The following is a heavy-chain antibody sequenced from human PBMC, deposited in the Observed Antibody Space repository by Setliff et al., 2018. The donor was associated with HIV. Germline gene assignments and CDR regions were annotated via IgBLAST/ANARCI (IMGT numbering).Heavy chain of an antibody. Sequence: PGGSLRLSCAASGFTFSNYAMSWVRQAPGEGLEWVSAILSTGERTFYADSVKGRFTISRDNAKNSVYLQMNSLRAEDTAVYYCARDGGSSPSPVSDYYYYYMDVWGKGTTVTVSS. V-gene: IGHV3-23*01. CDR1: GFTFSNYA. J-gene: IGHJ6*03. CDR2: ILSTGERT. CDR3: ARDGGSSPSPVSDYYYYYMDV. D-gene: IGHD1-26*01.